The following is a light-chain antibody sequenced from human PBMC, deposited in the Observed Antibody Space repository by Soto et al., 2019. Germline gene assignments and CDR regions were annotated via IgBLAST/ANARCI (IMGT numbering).Light chain of an antibody. CDR2: DAS. CDR3: HQRGTSIT. CDR1: QTVNTY. Sequence: IVLTQSPATLSLWPGETAVLSCRASQTVNTYLSWYQQRPGQAPRLLIYDASKRVPGIPARFSGSGSGTDFTLTISSLEPEDFALYYCHQRGTSITFGQGTRLEIE. J-gene: IGKJ5*01. V-gene: IGKV3-11*01.